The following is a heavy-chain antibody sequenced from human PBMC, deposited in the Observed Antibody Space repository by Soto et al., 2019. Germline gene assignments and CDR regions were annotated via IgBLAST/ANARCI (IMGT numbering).Heavy chain of an antibody. D-gene: IGHD4-17*01. Sequence: SETLSLTCTVSGGSISSGGYYWSWIRQHPGKGLEWIGYIYYSGSTYYNPSLKSRVTISVDTSKNQFSLKLSSVTAADTAVYYCARALWLEMTTVTTHRRYFDLWGRGNLVTVSS. CDR1: GGSISSGGYY. V-gene: IGHV4-31*03. CDR3: ARALWLEMTTVTTHRRYFDL. J-gene: IGHJ2*01. CDR2: IYYSGST.